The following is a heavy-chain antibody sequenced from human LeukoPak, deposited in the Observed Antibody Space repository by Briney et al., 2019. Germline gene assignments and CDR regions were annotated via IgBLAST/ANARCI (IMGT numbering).Heavy chain of an antibody. Sequence: GGSLRLSCAASGFTFSTYWMSWVRQTPGKWLEWVANIKQDGSEKHYVDSVKGRFTIARDNAKNSLYLQMNSLRAEDTAVYYCARDSRAYSSDWDVDYWGQGTLVTVSS. D-gene: IGHD6-19*01. CDR3: ARDSRAYSSDWDVDY. CDR1: GFTFSTYW. J-gene: IGHJ4*02. CDR2: IKQDGSEK. V-gene: IGHV3-7*01.